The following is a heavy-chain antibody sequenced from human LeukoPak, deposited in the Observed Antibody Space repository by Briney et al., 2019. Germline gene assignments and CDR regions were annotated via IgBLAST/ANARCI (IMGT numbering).Heavy chain of an antibody. CDR3: ARADWSMLDY. V-gene: IGHV1-2*02. J-gene: IGHJ4*02. CDR1: GYTFTVYY. D-gene: IGHD1-1*01. Sequence: ASVKVSCKASGYTFTVYYMHWVRQAPGQGLEWMGWINPNSGDTNFVQEFQGRVTMTMDTSISTVYMELSRLKSDDTAVYYCARADWSMLDYWGQGTLVTVSS. CDR2: INPNSGDT.